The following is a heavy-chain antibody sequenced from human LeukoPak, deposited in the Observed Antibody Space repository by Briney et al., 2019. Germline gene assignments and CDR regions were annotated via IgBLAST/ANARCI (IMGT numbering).Heavy chain of an antibody. CDR3: ARGGYCSGGTCYTIDA. D-gene: IGHD2-15*01. Sequence: GGSLRLSCAASGFTFSSYWMSWVRQAPGKGLEWVANIKQDGSEKYYVDSVKGRFTISRDNAKNSLYLQMNSLRVEDTAFYYCARGGYCSGGTCYTIDAWGQGILVTVSS. J-gene: IGHJ5*02. V-gene: IGHV3-7*03. CDR2: IKQDGSEK. CDR1: GFTFSSYW.